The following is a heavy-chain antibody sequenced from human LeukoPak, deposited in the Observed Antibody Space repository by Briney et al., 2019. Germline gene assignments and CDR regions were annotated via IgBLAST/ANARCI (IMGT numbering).Heavy chain of an antibody. D-gene: IGHD5-18*01. CDR2: ISYDGSNK. J-gene: IGHJ4*02. Sequence: GSLRLSCAASGFTFSSYGMHWVRQAPGKGLEWVAVISYDGSNKYYADSVKGRFTISRDNSKNTLYLQMKSLRAEDTAVYYCARVGRGYSFNVYYFDYWGQGTLVTVSS. V-gene: IGHV3-30*03. CDR3: ARVGRGYSFNVYYFDY. CDR1: GFTFSSYG.